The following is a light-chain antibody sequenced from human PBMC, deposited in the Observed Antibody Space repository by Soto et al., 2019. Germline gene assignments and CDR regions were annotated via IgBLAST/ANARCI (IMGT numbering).Light chain of an antibody. J-gene: IGLJ1*01. CDR3: CSYAGSYTYV. V-gene: IGLV2-11*01. Sequence: QSVLTQPRSVSGSPGQSVTISCTGTSSDVGGYNYVSWYQQHPGKAPKLMIYDVGKRPSGVPDRFSGSKSVNTASLTISGLQAEDEADYYCCSYAGSYTYVFGTGTKVTVL. CDR1: SSDVGGYNY. CDR2: DVG.